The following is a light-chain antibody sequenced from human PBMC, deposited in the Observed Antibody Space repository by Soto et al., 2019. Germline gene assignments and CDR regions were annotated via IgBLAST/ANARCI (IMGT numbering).Light chain of an antibody. V-gene: IGLV2-14*01. CDR2: EVS. Sequence: QSVLTQPASVSGSPGQSITISCSGTSSDVGSYDHVAWYQHHPGKAPKLIIFEVSNRPSGISDRFSGFKSANTAYLTISGVQPEDEADYHCSSYTTIKTVVFGGGT. CDR1: SSDVGSYDH. CDR3: SSYTTIKTVV. J-gene: IGLJ2*01.